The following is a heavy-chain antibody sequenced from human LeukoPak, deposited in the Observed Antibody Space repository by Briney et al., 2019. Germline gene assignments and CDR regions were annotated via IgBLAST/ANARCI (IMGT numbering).Heavy chain of an antibody. V-gene: IGHV1-69*06. CDR2: IIPIFGTA. Sequence: SVKLSCKASGGTFSSYAISWVRQAPGQGLESMGEIIPIFGTANYAQKFQGRVTITADKSTSTAYMELSSLRSEDTAVYYCASTIVVVPAAIPYYYGMDVWGKGTTVTVSS. CDR3: ASTIVVVPAAIPYYYGMDV. J-gene: IGHJ6*04. D-gene: IGHD2-2*01. CDR1: GGTFSSYA.